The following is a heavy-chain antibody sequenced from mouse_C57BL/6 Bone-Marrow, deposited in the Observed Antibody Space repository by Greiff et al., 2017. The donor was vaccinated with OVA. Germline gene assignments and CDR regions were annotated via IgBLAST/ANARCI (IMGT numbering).Heavy chain of an antibody. J-gene: IGHJ3*01. Sequence: VQLKESGAELARPGASVKLSCKASGYTFTSYGISWVKQRTGQGLEWIGEIYPRSGNTYYNAKFKGKATLTADKSSSTAYMELRSLTSEDSAVYFCARGGGNYLAWFAYWGQGTLVTVSA. CDR2: IYPRSGNT. D-gene: IGHD2-1*01. V-gene: IGHV1-81*01. CDR3: ARGGGNYLAWFAY. CDR1: GYTFTSYG.